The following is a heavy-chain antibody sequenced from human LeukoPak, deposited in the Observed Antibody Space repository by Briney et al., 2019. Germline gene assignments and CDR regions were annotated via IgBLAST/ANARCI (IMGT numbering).Heavy chain of an antibody. CDR3: AELGITMIGGV. Sequence: GGSLRLSCAASGFTFGNYAMNWVRQAPGKGLEWVSYISSSGSTIYYADSVKGRFTISRDNAKNSLYLQMNSLRAEDTAVYYCAELGITMIGGVWGKGTTVTISS. J-gene: IGHJ6*04. CDR2: ISSSGSTI. D-gene: IGHD3-10*02. CDR1: GFTFGNYA. V-gene: IGHV3-48*03.